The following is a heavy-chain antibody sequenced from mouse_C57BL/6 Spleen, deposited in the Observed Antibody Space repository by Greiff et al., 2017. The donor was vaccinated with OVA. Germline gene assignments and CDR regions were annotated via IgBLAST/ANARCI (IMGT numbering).Heavy chain of an antibody. J-gene: IGHJ2*01. V-gene: IGHV1-36*01. CDR2: VYPYNGGT. Sequence: VQLKESGPVLVKPGPSVKISCKASGFTFTDYYMHWVKQSHGKSLEWIGLVYPYNGGTSYNQKFKGKATLTVDTSSSTAYMELNSLTSEDSAVYYCARESYYGSSYFDYWGQGTTLTVSS. CDR3: ARESYYGSSYFDY. CDR1: GFTFTDYY. D-gene: IGHD1-1*01.